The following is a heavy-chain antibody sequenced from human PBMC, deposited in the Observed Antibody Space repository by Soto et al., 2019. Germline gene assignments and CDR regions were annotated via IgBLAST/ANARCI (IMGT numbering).Heavy chain of an antibody. D-gene: IGHD3-10*01. CDR1: GYTFTGYY. J-gene: IGHJ6*03. CDR2: INPNSGGT. V-gene: IGHV1-2*04. Sequence: ASVKVSCKASGYTFTGYYMHWVRQAPGQGLEWMGWINPNSGGTNYAQKFQGWVTMTRDTSISTAYMELSRLRSDDTAVYYCARVIIATMVRGVIGLLDYYYMDVWGKGTTVTVSS. CDR3: ARVIIATMVRGVIGLLDYYYMDV.